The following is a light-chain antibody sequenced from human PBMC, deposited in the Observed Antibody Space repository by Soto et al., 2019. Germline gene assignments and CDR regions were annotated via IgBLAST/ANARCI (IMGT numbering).Light chain of an antibody. CDR3: QQYGSSSYT. Sequence: EIVLTQSAGTLSLSPGERATLSCRASQSVSSSYLAWYQQKPGQAPRLLIYDASSRATGIPDRFSGSGSGTDFTLTISRLEPEDFASYYCQQYGSSSYTFGQGTKLEIK. CDR1: QSVSSSY. CDR2: DAS. J-gene: IGKJ2*01. V-gene: IGKV3-20*01.